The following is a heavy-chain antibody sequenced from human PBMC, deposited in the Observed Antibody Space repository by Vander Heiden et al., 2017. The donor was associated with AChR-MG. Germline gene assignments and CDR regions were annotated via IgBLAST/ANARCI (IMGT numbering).Heavy chain of an antibody. CDR1: GYTLTELS. CDR2: FDPEDGET. Sequence: QVQLVQSGAEVKKPGASVKVSCKVSGYTLTELSMHWVRQAPGKGLEWMGGFDPEDGETIYAQKFQGRVTMTEDTSTDTAYMELSSLRSEDTAVYYCATEPHGGGDCGLCFQHWGQGTLVTVSS. D-gene: IGHD2-21*02. CDR3: ATEPHGGGDCGLCFQH. J-gene: IGHJ1*01. V-gene: IGHV1-24*01.